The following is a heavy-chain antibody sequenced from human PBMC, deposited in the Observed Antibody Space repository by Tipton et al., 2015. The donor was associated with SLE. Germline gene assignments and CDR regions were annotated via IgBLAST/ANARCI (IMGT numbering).Heavy chain of an antibody. V-gene: IGHV4-34*01. J-gene: IGHJ4*02. CDR1: GGSFSGYY. Sequence: TLSLTCAVYGGSFSGYYWSWIRQPPGKGLEWIGGINHSGSTNYNPSLKSRVTISVDTSKNQFSLKLSSVTAADTAVYYCARYSRYDSSGYYYFDYWGQGTLVTVSS. CDR3: ARYSRYDSSGYYYFDY. CDR2: INHSGST. D-gene: IGHD3-22*01.